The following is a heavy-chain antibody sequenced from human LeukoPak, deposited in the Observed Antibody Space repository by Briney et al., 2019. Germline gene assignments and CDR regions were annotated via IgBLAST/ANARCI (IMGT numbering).Heavy chain of an antibody. CDR2: ISWNSGTI. CDR3: AKDLKYFDSSGYSPAFDL. CDR1: GFTLDDYA. Sequence: PGGSLRLSCAASGFTLDDYAMHWVRQAPGKGLEWVAGISWNSGTIDYADSVKGRFTISRDNAKNSLFLQMNSLRAEDTALYYCAKDLKYFDSSGYSPAFDLWGPGTMVTVSS. V-gene: IGHV3-9*01. J-gene: IGHJ3*01. D-gene: IGHD3-22*01.